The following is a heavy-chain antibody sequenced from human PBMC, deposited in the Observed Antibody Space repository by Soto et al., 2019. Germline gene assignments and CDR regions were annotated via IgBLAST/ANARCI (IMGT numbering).Heavy chain of an antibody. CDR1: GGSLSSSIYY. D-gene: IGHD3-3*01. Sequence: LARTWTISGGSLSSSIYYLSRVGQPPGKGLEWIGSIYYSGSTYYNPSLKSRVTISVDTSKNQFSLKLSSVTAADTAVYYCARDFWSGYYAFDYWGQGTLVTGSA. CDR3: ARDFWSGYYAFDY. CDR2: IYYSGST. J-gene: IGHJ4*02. V-gene: IGHV4-39*02.